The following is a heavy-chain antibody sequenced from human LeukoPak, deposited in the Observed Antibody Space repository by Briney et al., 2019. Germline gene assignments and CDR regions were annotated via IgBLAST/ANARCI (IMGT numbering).Heavy chain of an antibody. J-gene: IGHJ4*02. CDR3: TRPNLDYDFWSGYYP. CDR2: IRSKANSYAT. CDR1: GFTFSGSA. D-gene: IGHD3-3*01. Sequence: GGSLRLSCAASGFTFSGSAMHWVRQASGKGLEWVGRIRSKANSYATAYAASVKGRFTISRDDSKNTAYLQMNSLKTEDTAVYYCTRPNLDYDFWSGYYPWGQGTLVTVSS. V-gene: IGHV3-73*01.